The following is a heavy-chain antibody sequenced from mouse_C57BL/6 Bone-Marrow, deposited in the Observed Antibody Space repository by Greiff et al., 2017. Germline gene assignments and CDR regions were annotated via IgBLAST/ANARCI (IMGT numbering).Heavy chain of an antibody. J-gene: IGHJ2*01. CDR2: IYPGNSDT. D-gene: IGHD4-1*01. CDR3: TRPRFNWDEVDYFDY. CDR1: GYTFTSYW. Sequence: EVQLQQSGTVLARPGASVKMSCKTSGYTFTSYWMHWVKQRPGQGLEWIGAIYPGNSDTSYNQKFKGKAKLTAVTSASTAYMELSSLTNEDSAVYYCTRPRFNWDEVDYFDYWGQGTTLTVSS. V-gene: IGHV1-5*01.